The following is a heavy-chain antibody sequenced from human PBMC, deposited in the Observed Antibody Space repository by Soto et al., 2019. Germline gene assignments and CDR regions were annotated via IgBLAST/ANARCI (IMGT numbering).Heavy chain of an antibody. CDR1: GGTFSSYA. CDR2: IIPIFGTA. CDR3: ARDGWGNYYDSSGYYPRAFDI. Sequence: SVKVSCKASGGTFSSYAISWVRQAPGQGLEWMGGIIPIFGTANYAQKFQGRVTITADKSTSTAYMELSSLRSEDTAVYYCARDGWGNYYDSSGYYPRAFDIWGQGTMVTVSS. V-gene: IGHV1-69*06. D-gene: IGHD3-22*01. J-gene: IGHJ3*02.